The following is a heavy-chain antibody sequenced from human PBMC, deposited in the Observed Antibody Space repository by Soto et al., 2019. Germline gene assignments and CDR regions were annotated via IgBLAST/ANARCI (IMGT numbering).Heavy chain of an antibody. V-gene: IGHV3-21*01. CDR1: GFTFSSCS. CDR2: ISSSSSYI. Sequence: EVQLVESGGGLVKPGGSLRLSCAASGFTFSSCSMNWVRQAPGKGLEWVSSISSSSSYIYYADSVKGRFTISRDNAKNSRYLQMNSLGAEDTAVYYCARGKDSSSSWFSYVMDVWGQGTTVTVSS. CDR3: ARGKDSSSSWFSYVMDV. J-gene: IGHJ6*02. D-gene: IGHD6-13*01.